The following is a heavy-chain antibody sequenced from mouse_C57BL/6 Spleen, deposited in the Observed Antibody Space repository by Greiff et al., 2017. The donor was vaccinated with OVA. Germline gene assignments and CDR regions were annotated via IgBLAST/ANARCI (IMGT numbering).Heavy chain of an antibody. V-gene: IGHV1-15*01. CDR2: IDPETGGT. CDR1: GYTFTDYE. Sequence: QVQLQQSGAELVRPGASVTLSCKASGYTFTDYEMHWVKQTPVHGLEWIGAIDPETGGTAYNQKFKGKARLTADKSSSTAYMELRSLTSEDSAVYYCTRYYYGSSGFAYWGQGTLVTVSA. CDR3: TRYYYGSSGFAY. D-gene: IGHD1-1*01. J-gene: IGHJ3*01.